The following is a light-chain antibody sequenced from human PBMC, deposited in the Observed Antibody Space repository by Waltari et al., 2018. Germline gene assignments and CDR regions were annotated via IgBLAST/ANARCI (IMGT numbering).Light chain of an antibody. CDR2: EIN. CDR3: CSYAASKSFV. J-gene: IGLJ1*01. CDR1: SRDVGGYYS. Sequence: QSALTQPPSASGSPGRAVTISRTRPSRDVGGYYSVSWYQQHPGKVPKLLIHEINKRPSGVPDRFSGSKSGNTASLTVSGLQAEDEADYFCCSYAASKSFVFGTGTRVTVL. V-gene: IGLV2-8*01.